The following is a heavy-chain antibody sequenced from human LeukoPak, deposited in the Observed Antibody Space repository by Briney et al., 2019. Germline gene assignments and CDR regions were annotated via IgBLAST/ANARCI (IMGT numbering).Heavy chain of an antibody. D-gene: IGHD2-15*01. CDR3: ARVGGSCLLYFDY. CDR1: GGSISSYY. Sequence: SETLSLTCTVSGGSISSYYWSWIRQPPGKGLEWIGYIYYSGSTNYNPSLKSRVTISVDTSKNQFSLKLSSVTAADTAVYYCARVGGSCLLYFDYWGQGTLVTVSS. V-gene: IGHV4-59*01. J-gene: IGHJ4*02. CDR2: IYYSGST.